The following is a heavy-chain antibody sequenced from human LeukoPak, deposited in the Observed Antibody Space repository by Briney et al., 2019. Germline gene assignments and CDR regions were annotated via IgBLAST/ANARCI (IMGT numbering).Heavy chain of an antibody. CDR1: GFTFSSYA. J-gene: IGHJ6*02. CDR3: AKAGGSWPYYYYYYGMDV. CDR2: ISGSGGST. D-gene: IGHD6-13*01. Sequence: PGGSLRLSCAASGFTFSSYAMSWVRQAPGKGLEWVSAISGSGGSTYYADSVKGRFTISRDNSKNTLYLQMNSLRAEDTAVYYCAKAGGSWPYYYYYYGMDVWGQGTTVTVSS. V-gene: IGHV3-23*01.